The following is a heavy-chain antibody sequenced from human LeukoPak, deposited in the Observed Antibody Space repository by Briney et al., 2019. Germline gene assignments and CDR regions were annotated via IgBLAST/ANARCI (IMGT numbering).Heavy chain of an antibody. V-gene: IGHV1-2*02. D-gene: IGHD3-22*01. Sequence: ASVKVSCKASGYTFTGYYMHWVRQASGQGLEWMGWINPNSGGTNYAQKFQGRVTMTRDTSISTAYMELSRLRSDDTAVYYCACRSSRYYHDSFDIWGQGTMVTVSS. CDR2: INPNSGGT. CDR1: GYTFTGYY. CDR3: ACRSSRYYHDSFDI. J-gene: IGHJ3*02.